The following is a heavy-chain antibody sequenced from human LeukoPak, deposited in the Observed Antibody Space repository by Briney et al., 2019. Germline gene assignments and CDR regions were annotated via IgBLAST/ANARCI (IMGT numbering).Heavy chain of an antibody. V-gene: IGHV1-3*01. CDR1: GYTFTSYA. D-gene: IGHD3-10*01. CDR2: INAGNGNT. CDR3: ARRYYYGSGSPNGMDV. J-gene: IGHJ6*02. Sequence: ASVKVSCKASGYTFTSYAMHWARQAPGQRLEWMGWINAGNGNTKYSQKFQGRVTITRDTSASTAYMELSSLRSEDTAVYYCARRYYYGSGSPNGMDVWGQGTTVTVSS.